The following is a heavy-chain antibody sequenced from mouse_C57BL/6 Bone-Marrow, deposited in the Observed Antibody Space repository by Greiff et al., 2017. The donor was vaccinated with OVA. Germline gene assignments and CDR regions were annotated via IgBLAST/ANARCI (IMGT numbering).Heavy chain of an antibody. CDR2: INPSNGGT. V-gene: IGHV1-53*01. D-gene: IGHD2-4*01. CDR1: GYTFTSYW. CDR3: AREGGLRRRDFDY. J-gene: IGHJ2*01. Sequence: VQLQQPGTELVKPGASVKLSCKASGYTFTSYWMHWVKQRPGQGLEWIGNINPSNGGTNYNEKFKSKATLTVDKSSSTAYMQLSSLTSEDSAVYYCAREGGLRRRDFDYWGQGTTLTVSS.